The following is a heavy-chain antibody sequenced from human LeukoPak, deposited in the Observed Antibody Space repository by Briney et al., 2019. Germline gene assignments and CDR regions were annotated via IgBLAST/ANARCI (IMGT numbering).Heavy chain of an antibody. CDR3: ASHIVTTTAVDY. CDR1: GDSITNYY. J-gene: IGHJ4*02. D-gene: IGHD3-22*01. Sequence: PSETLSLTCTVSGDSITNYYWSWIRQPPGKGLEWISYISYSGRTNYNPSLKSRVTISLDTSKNHFSLNLSSVTAADTAVYYCASHIVTTTAVDYWGQGTLVTVSS. V-gene: IGHV4-59*08. CDR2: ISYSGRT.